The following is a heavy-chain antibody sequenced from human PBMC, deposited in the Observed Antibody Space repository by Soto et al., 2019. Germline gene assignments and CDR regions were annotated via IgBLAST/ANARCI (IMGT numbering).Heavy chain of an antibody. Sequence: QVKLVQSGAEVKKPGASVKVSCKASGYTFTSYAMHLVRQAPGQRLEWMGWINAGNGETKYSQKFQGRVTITRDTSASTAYMELSSLRSEDTAVYYCARGGSLYWYFDLWGRGTLVTVSS. CDR3: ARGGSLYWYFDL. CDR1: GYTFTSYA. J-gene: IGHJ2*01. V-gene: IGHV1-3*01. CDR2: INAGNGET. D-gene: IGHD1-26*01.